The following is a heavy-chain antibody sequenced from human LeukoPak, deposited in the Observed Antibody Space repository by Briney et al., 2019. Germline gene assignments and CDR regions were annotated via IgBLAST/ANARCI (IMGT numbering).Heavy chain of an antibody. D-gene: IGHD1-26*01. V-gene: IGHV1-69*04. J-gene: IGHJ3*02. CDR1: GGTFSSYA. Sequence: ASVKVSCKASGGTFSSYAISWVRQAPGQGLEWMGRIIPILGIANYAQKFQGRVTITADKSTSTAYMELSSLRSEDTAVYYCASTSGSYPGDAFDIWGQGTMVTVSS. CDR2: IIPILGIA. CDR3: ASTSGSYPGDAFDI.